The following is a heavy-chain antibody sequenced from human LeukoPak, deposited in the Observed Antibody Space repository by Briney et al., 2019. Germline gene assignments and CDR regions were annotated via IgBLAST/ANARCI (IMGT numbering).Heavy chain of an antibody. CDR3: VKDRKQWLVYFDD. CDR2: IRNDGSDK. J-gene: IGHJ4*02. CDR1: GFIFSSSD. D-gene: IGHD6-19*01. Sequence: GGSLRLSCVTSGFIFSSSDMHWVRQAPGKGLEWVAFIRNDGSDKYYVGSVEGRFTISRDNSKNTVYLHMNSLRADDTAVYYCVKDRKQWLVYFDDWGQGTLVTVSS. V-gene: IGHV3-30*02.